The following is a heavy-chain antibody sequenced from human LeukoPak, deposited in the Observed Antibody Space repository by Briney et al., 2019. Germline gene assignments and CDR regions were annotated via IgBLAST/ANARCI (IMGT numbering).Heavy chain of an antibody. CDR1: GGPFNNYT. Sequence: ASVKVSCKASGGPFNNYTISWVRQAPGQGLEWMGRIIPMFDIADYSQTFQDRLTATADRSTNTVYMELSSLRSEDTAVYYCTRDYDSGDYWGQGTLVTVSS. CDR3: TRDYDSGDY. J-gene: IGHJ4*02. V-gene: IGHV1-69*04. D-gene: IGHD3-3*01. CDR2: IIPMFDIA.